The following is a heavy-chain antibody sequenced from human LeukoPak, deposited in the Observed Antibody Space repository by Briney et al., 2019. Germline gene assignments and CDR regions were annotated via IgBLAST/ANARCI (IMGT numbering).Heavy chain of an antibody. J-gene: IGHJ4*02. V-gene: IGHV4-59*01. Sequence: SETLSLTCTVSGGSITSYYWSWIRQPPGKGLEWIGYIYYSGSTNFNPSLKGRVNISVDTSEKQFSLKVTSVSAADTAVYYCARGPTRFYCDQWGQGTLVTVSS. CDR1: GGSITSYY. CDR2: IYYSGST. CDR3: ARGPTRFYCDQ.